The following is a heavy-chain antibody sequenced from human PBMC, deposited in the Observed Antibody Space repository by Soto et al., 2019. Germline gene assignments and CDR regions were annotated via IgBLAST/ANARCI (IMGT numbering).Heavy chain of an antibody. D-gene: IGHD4-17*01. J-gene: IGHJ4*02. Sequence: ASVKVSCKASGYTFTSYYMHWVRQAPGQGLEWMGIINPSGGSTGYADSVKGRFTISRDNAKNSLHLHMNSLRAEDTAFYYCARTPGYYGDFFDYWGQGTLVTVSS. V-gene: IGHV1-46*04. CDR1: GYTFTSYY. CDR2: INPSGGST. CDR3: ARTPGYYGDFFDY.